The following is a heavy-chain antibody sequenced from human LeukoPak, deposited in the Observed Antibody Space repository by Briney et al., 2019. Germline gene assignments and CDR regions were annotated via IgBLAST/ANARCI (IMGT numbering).Heavy chain of an antibody. D-gene: IGHD6-6*01. J-gene: IGHJ4*02. Sequence: GGSLRFSCAASGFTFINYWMSWVRQAPGKGLEWVANTKQDGSVKYYVDSMKGRFTISRDNAKNSLYLQVSGLRAEDTAVYFCARIGYSSSSFDYWGQGVLVTVYS. V-gene: IGHV3-7*03. CDR3: ARIGYSSSSFDY. CDR1: GFTFINYW. CDR2: TKQDGSVK.